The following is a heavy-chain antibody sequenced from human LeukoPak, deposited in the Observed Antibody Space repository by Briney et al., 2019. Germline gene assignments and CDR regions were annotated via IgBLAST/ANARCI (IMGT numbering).Heavy chain of an antibody. Sequence: SETLSLTCTVSGGSISSYYWSWIRQPPGKGLEWIGYIYYSGSTNYNPSLKSRVTISVDTSKNQFSLKLSSVTAADTAVYYCAGPRRYFDWFPGDNWFDPWGQGTLVTVSS. D-gene: IGHD3-9*01. CDR2: IYYSGST. V-gene: IGHV4-59*12. J-gene: IGHJ5*02. CDR1: GGSISSYY. CDR3: AGPRRYFDWFPGDNWFDP.